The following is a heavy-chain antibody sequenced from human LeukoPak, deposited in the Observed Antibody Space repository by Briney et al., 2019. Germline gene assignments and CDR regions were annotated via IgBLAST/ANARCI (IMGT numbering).Heavy chain of an antibody. J-gene: IGHJ4*02. CDR3: ERVLRHGTYYYGSGSYGSDY. CDR2: INPNSGGT. D-gene: IGHD3-10*01. CDR1: GYTFTGYY. V-gene: IGHV1-2*02. Sequence: SVKVSCKASGYTFTGYYMHWVRQAPAQGLEWMGCINPNSGGTNYAQKFQDRVTMTRDTSISTAYMELSRLRSDDTAVYYCERVLRHGTYYYGSGSYGSDYWGQGTLVTVSS.